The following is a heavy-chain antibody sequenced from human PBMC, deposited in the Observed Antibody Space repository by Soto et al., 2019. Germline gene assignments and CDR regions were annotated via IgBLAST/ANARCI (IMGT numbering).Heavy chain of an antibody. D-gene: IGHD2-15*01. Sequence: ASAKVSCKASGYSFTSYYMHWVRQAPGQGLEWMGIINPSGGSTSYAQRFQGRVTVTRDTSTSTVYMELSSLRSEDTAVYYCARGGLIVVVVATTPFGIWGQGTMVTVSS. CDR3: ARGGLIVVVVATTPFGI. V-gene: IGHV1-46*01. CDR1: GYSFTSYY. CDR2: INPSGGST. J-gene: IGHJ3*02.